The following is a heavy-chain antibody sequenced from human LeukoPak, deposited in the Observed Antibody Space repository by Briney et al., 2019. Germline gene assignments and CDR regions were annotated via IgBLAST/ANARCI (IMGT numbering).Heavy chain of an antibody. Sequence: ASETLSLTCAVYGGSFSGYYWSRIRQPPGKGLEWIGSIYYSGSTYYNPSLKSRVTISVDTSKNQFSLKLSSVTAADTAVYYCARHYPGYDIVVVPAAMAFDYWGQGTLVTVSS. V-gene: IGHV4-34*01. CDR1: GGSFSGYY. J-gene: IGHJ4*02. D-gene: IGHD2-2*01. CDR3: ARHYPGYDIVVVPAAMAFDY. CDR2: IYYSGST.